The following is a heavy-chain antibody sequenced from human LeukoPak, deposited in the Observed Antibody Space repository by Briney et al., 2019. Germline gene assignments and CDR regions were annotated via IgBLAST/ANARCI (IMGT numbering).Heavy chain of an antibody. V-gene: IGHV3-21*01. CDR3: ARVNVLLWFGESSNTYYFDY. D-gene: IGHD3-10*01. CDR1: GFTFSSYS. Sequence: GGSLRLSCAASGFTFSSYSMNWVRQAPGKGLEWVSSISSSSSYIYYADSVKGRFAISRDNAKNSLYLQMNSLRAEDTAVYYCARVNVLLWFGESSNTYYFDYWGQGTLVTVSS. J-gene: IGHJ4*02. CDR2: ISSSSSYI.